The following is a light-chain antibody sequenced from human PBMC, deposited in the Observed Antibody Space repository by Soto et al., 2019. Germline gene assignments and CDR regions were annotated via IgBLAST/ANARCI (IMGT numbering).Light chain of an antibody. CDR1: SSDVADYKY. J-gene: IGLJ2*01. CDR2: DAS. CDR3: SSSTSSSTLNVI. Sequence: QSALTQPASVSGSPGQSITISCTETSSDVADYKYVSWYQQHPGKAPKLMIYDASSRPSGVSNRFSGSKSGSTASLTISGLQAEDEADYYCSSSTSSSTLNVIFGGGTKLTVL. V-gene: IGLV2-14*03.